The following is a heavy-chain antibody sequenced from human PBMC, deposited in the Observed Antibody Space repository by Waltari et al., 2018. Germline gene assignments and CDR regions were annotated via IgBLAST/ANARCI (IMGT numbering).Heavy chain of an antibody. V-gene: IGHV1-69*13. CDR3: ARGYAHCNDGGCFSNWLDP. Sequence: QVHLVQSGAEVKKPGSSVKVSCTASGYTFNNYAITWVRQAPGQGLEWMGGIIPMVGKEKDAQKFQGRLTIAADESTSTAYMELRSLTSEDTATYYCARGYAHCNDGGCFSNWLDPWGQGTLVTVSS. J-gene: IGHJ5*02. D-gene: IGHD2-15*01. CDR2: IIPMVGKE. CDR1: GYTFNNYA.